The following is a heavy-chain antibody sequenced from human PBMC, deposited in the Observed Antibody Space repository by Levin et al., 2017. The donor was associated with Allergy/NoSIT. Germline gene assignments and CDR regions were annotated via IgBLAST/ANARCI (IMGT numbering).Heavy chain of an antibody. Sequence: AGESLKISCKASGYTFTNYAIIWVRQAPGQGLEWMGYISAYNGRTSYAQKVQGRVTMTTETSTSTVYMELRSLRSDDTAVYYCTREERNFVGATKGGLEYWGQGTLVTVSS. CDR1: GYTFTNYA. J-gene: IGHJ4*02. CDR3: TREERNFVGATKGGLEY. CDR2: ISAYNGRT. D-gene: IGHD1-26*01. V-gene: IGHV1-18*01.